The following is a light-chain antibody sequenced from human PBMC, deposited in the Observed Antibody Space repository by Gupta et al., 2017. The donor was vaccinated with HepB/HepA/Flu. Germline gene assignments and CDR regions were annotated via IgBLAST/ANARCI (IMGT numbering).Light chain of an antibody. J-gene: IGKJ3*01. CDR2: SAS. CDR3: QQSYSAPRFT. CDR1: QSIGTA. Sequence: DIQMTQSPSSLSASVGDRVTITCRASQSIGTALHWYQQKPGKAPNLLIYSASSLQSGVPSRFRGSGSGTDFTLTITSRQPEDFATYNCQQSYSAPRFTFGPGTKVAIK. V-gene: IGKV1-39*01.